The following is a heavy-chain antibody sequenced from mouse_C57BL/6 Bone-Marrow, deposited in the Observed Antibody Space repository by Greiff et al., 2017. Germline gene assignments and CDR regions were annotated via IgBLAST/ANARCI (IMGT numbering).Heavy chain of an antibody. CDR2: IDPNSGGT. Sequence: VQLQQPGAELVKPGASVKLSCKASGYTFTSYWMHWVKQRPGRGLAWSGRIDPNSGGTKYNEKFKSKATLTVDKPSSTAYMQLSSLTSEDSAVYYCARRGGDWYFDVWGTGTTVTVSS. CDR3: ARRGGDWYFDV. V-gene: IGHV1-72*01. CDR1: GYTFTSYW. J-gene: IGHJ1*03.